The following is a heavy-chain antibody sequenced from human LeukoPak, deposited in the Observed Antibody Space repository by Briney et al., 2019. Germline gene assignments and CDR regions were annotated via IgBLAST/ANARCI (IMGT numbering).Heavy chain of an antibody. CDR1: GFTFSSYS. CDR3: AKGYGSSASYGNWFGH. J-gene: IGHJ5*02. V-gene: IGHV3-21*01. CDR2: ISSSSSYI. D-gene: IGHD3-22*01. Sequence: PGGSLRLSCAASGFTFSSYSVNWVRQAPGKGLEWVSSISSSSSYIYYADSVKGRFTISRDNSKNTLYLRMNNLTPEDTAVYYCAKGYGSSASYGNWFGHWGQGTLVTVSS.